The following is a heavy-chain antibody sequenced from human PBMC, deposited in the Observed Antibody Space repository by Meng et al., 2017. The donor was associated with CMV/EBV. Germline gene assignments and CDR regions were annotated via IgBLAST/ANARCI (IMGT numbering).Heavy chain of an antibody. J-gene: IGHJ5*02. CDR2: IYYSGST. V-gene: IGHV4-39*07. Sequence: GSLRLSCTVSGSSISSSSYYWGWIRQPPGKGLEWIGSIYYSGSTYYNPSLKSRVTISVDTSKNQFSLKLSSVTAADTAVYYCARAHEANWFDPWGQGTLVTVSS. CDR3: ARAHEANWFDP. CDR1: GSSISSSSYY.